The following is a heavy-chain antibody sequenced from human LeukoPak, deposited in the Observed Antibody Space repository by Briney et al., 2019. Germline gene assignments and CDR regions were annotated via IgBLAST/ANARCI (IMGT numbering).Heavy chain of an antibody. CDR2: INPNSGET. J-gene: IGHJ4*02. Sequence: SSVKVSCTTSGYIFTGHYIHWVRQAPGQGLEWMGWINPNSGETHYVQKFQGWVTMTSDTSINTAYLELYRLRFDDTAFYYCTRDFSYSGYEAPFDNWGQGTLVTVSS. CDR3: TRDFSYSGYEAPFDN. D-gene: IGHD5-12*01. V-gene: IGHV1-2*04. CDR1: GYIFTGHY.